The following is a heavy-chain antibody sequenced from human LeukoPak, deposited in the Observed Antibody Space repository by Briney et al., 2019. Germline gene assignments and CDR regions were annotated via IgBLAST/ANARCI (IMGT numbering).Heavy chain of an antibody. V-gene: IGHV3-21*05. Sequence: GGSLRLSCAASGFTLSSYSMNWVRQAPGKGLEWVSYISSSSSPIYYADSVKGRFTISRDNAKNSLYLQMNSLRAEDTAVYYCAREEDGSGSYYTDYWGQGTLVTVSS. CDR3: AREEDGSGSYYTDY. D-gene: IGHD3-10*01. CDR1: GFTLSSYS. CDR2: ISSSSSPI. J-gene: IGHJ4*02.